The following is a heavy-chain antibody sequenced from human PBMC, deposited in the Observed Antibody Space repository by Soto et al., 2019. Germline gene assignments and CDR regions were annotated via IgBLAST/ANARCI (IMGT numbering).Heavy chain of an antibody. CDR2: INAGNGNT. CDR1: GYTFTSYA. V-gene: IGHV1-3*01. D-gene: IGHD3-10*01. Sequence: QVQLVQSGAEVKKPGASVKVSCKASGYTFTSYAMHWVRQAPGQRLEWMGWINAGNGNTKYSQKFQGRVTITRDTSASTAYMELSSLGSEDTAVYYCATEKLMFRGVANWFDPWGQGTLVAVSS. J-gene: IGHJ5*02. CDR3: ATEKLMFRGVANWFDP.